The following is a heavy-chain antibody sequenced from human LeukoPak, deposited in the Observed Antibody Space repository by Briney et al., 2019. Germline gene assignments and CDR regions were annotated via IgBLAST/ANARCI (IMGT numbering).Heavy chain of an antibody. CDR1: GGSFSGYY. CDR3: ARGLYWSYYYYYGMDV. Sequence: SSETLSLTCAVYGGSFSGYYWSWIRQPPGKGLEWIGEINHSGSTNYNPSLKSRVTISVDTSKNQFSLKLSSVTAADTAVYYCARGLYWSYYYYYGMDVWGQGTTVTVSS. J-gene: IGHJ6*02. D-gene: IGHD2-8*02. V-gene: IGHV4-34*01. CDR2: INHSGST.